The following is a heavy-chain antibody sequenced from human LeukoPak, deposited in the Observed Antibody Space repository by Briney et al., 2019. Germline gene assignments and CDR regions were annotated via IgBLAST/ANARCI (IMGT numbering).Heavy chain of an antibody. CDR3: AREGSTTLIDAFDI. D-gene: IGHD2-2*01. CDR2: ISYDGSNK. CDR1: GLTFSSYA. V-gene: IGHV3-30-3*01. J-gene: IGHJ3*02. Sequence: GGSLRLSCAASGLTFSSYAMHWVRQAPGKGLEWVAVISYDGSNKYYADSVKGRFTISRDNSKNTLYLQMNSLRAEDTAVYYCAREGSTTLIDAFDIWGQGTMVTVSS.